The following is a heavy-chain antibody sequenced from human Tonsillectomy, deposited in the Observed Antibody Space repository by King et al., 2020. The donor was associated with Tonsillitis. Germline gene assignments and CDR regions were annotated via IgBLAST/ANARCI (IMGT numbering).Heavy chain of an antibody. CDR2: IYHSGST. CDR3: AGGVVGDFYYYLDV. D-gene: IGHD3-16*01. Sequence: VQLQESGPGLVKPSETLSLTCSVSGGSISSRYWSWIRQPPGKGLEWIGYIYHSGSTNYNPSLKSRVTMSVDTSKNQISLRLTSVTAADTAGYYCAGGVVGDFYYYLDVWGKGPAVSVSS. V-gene: IGHV4-59*11. J-gene: IGHJ6*03. CDR1: GGSISSRY.